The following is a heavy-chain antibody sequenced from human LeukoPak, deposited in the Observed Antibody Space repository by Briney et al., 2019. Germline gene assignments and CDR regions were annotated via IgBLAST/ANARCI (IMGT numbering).Heavy chain of an antibody. CDR3: ASTVSPGQHYYYGVDV. J-gene: IGHJ6*02. CDR2: ISYDGRNK. V-gene: IGHV3-33*01. Sequence: GGSLRLSCASSGIIFSAYGMHWVRQAPGKGLEWVAVISYDGRNKHYADSVKGRFTISRDNSGSTLFLQMNSLRAGDTAVYYCASTVSPGQHYYYGVDVWGHGATVIVSS. CDR1: GIIFSAYG.